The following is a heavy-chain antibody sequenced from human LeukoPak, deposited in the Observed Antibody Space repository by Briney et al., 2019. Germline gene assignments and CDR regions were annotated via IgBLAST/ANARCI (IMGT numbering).Heavy chain of an antibody. CDR2: TYYRSTWYN. D-gene: IGHD6-19*01. J-gene: IGHJ5*02. CDR3: ARDSVGSGWLNWFDP. V-gene: IGHV6-1*01. Sequence: SQTLSLTCAISGDSVSSNSVTWNWIRQSPSRGLEWLGRTYYRSTWYNDYAVSVRGRITVNPDTSKNQFSLQLNSVTPEDTAVYYCARDSVGSGWLNWFDPWGQGTLVTVSS. CDR1: GDSVSSNSVT.